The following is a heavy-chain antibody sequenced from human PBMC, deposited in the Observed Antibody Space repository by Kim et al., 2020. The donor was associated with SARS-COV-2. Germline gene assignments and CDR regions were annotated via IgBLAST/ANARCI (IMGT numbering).Heavy chain of an antibody. V-gene: IGHV1-8*01. CDR1: GYTFTSYD. CDR2: MNPNSGNT. D-gene: IGHD6-13*01. J-gene: IGHJ6*02. Sequence: ASVKVSCKASGYTFTSYDINWVRQATGQGLEWMGWMNPNSGNTGYAQKFQGRVTMTRNTSISTAYMELSSLRSEDTAVYYCARGSSWYQYYYYYYGMDVWGQGTTVTVSS. CDR3: ARGSSWYQYYYYYYGMDV.